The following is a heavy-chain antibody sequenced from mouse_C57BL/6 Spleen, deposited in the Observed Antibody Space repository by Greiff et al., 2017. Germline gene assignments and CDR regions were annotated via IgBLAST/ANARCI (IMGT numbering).Heavy chain of an antibody. D-gene: IGHD2-1*01. V-gene: IGHV1-62-2*01. J-gene: IGHJ2*01. Sequence: VQLQQSGAELVKPGASVKLSCKASGYTFAEYTIHWVKQRPGQGLEWIGWFYPGSGSIKYNEKFKDKATLPADKSSSAVYIELSRLTTEDSADYVCERHEPLYGNYEGVFDYWGQGTTLTVSS. CDR2: FYPGSGSI. CDR1: GYTFAEYT. CDR3: ERHEPLYGNYEGVFDY.